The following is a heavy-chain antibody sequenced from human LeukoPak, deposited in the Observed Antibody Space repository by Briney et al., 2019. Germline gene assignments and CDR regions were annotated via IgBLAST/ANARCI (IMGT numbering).Heavy chain of an antibody. D-gene: IGHD3-22*01. CDR2: IDPSDSYT. CDR1: GYTFTNYW. CDR3: ARRLGYYYDSSGYYSTPLWYFDL. Sequence: GESLQISCQASGYTFTNYWITWVRQMPGKGLEWMGRIDPSDSYTNYSPSFQGHVTISVDKSISTAYLQWSSLKASDTAVYYCARRLGYYYDSSGYYSTPLWYFDLWGRGTLVTVSS. V-gene: IGHV5-10-1*01. J-gene: IGHJ2*01.